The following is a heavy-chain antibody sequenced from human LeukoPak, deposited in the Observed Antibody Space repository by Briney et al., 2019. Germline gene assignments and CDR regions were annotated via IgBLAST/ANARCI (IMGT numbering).Heavy chain of an antibody. V-gene: IGHV4-59*08. CDR1: GGSISSYY. CDR2: IYYSGST. Sequence: SETLSLTCTVSGGSISSYYWSWIRQPPGKGLEWIGYIYYSGSTNYNPSLKSRVTISVDTSKNQFSLKLSSVTAADTAVYYCARQDIVVVPAAPHFQHWGQGTLVTVSS. D-gene: IGHD2-2*01. J-gene: IGHJ1*01. CDR3: ARQDIVVVPAAPHFQH.